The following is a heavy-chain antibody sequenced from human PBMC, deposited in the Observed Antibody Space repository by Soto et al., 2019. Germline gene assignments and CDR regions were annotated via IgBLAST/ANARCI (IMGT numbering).Heavy chain of an antibody. Sequence: SLQVSCKTSDGTFINYVINWVRQDPVQVLERMAGIIPIFGTANYAQKFQGRVTITADKSTSTAYMELNSLRSEDTAVYYCAGRCDGTNCLGHFDYWGQGNLVTGSS. J-gene: IGHJ4*02. V-gene: IGHV1-69*06. CDR2: IIPIFGTA. CDR1: DGTFINYV. D-gene: IGHD2-2*01. CDR3: AGRCDGTNCLGHFDY.